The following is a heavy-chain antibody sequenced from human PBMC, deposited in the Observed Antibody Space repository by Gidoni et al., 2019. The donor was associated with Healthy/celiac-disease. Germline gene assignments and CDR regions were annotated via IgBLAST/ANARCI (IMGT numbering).Heavy chain of an antibody. V-gene: IGHV1-8*01. D-gene: IGHD3-10*01. CDR1: GYTSTSYD. Sequence: QVQLVQSGAWVATPGASVKVSCTASGYTSTSYDINWVRQATGQGLEWMGWMNANSGNTGYAQKFHGRVTMARNTTISTAYKELSSLRSEDTTVYDWARANCDGSGSYECYDDYIDVWGKGTTVTVSS. CDR3: ARANCDGSGSYECYDDYIDV. CDR2: MNANSGNT. J-gene: IGHJ6*03.